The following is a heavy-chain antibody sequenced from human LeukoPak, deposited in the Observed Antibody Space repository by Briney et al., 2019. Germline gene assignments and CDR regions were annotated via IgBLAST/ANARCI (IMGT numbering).Heavy chain of an antibody. CDR1: GGSFSGYY. V-gene: IGHV4-34*01. J-gene: IGHJ4*02. CDR3: ARGEAPYSSGWYYFDY. CDR2: INHSGST. D-gene: IGHD6-19*01. Sequence: PSETLSLTCAVYGGSFSGYYWSWIRQPPGKGLEWIGEINHSGSTNYNPSLKSRVTISVDTSKNQFSLKPSSVTAADTAVYYCARGEAPYSSGWYYFDYWGQGTLVTVSS.